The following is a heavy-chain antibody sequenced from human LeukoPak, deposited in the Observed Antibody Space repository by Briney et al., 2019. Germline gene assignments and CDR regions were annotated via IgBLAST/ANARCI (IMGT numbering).Heavy chain of an antibody. CDR3: ARVRTSSTSCYYCYYYYYMDV. CDR2: ISSSGSTI. D-gene: IGHD2-2*01. CDR1: GFTFSDYY. J-gene: IGHJ6*03. V-gene: IGHV3-11*04. Sequence: PGGSLRLSCAASGFTFSDYYMSWIRQAPGKGLEWVSYISSSGSTIYYADSVKGRFTISRDNAKNSLYLQMNSLRAEDTAVYYCARVRTSSTSCYYCYYYYYMDVWGKGTTVTVSS.